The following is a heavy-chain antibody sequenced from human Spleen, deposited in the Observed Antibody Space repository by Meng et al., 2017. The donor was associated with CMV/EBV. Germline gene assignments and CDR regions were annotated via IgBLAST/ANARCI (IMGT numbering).Heavy chain of an antibody. CDR1: GFTFTAYY. CDR3: ARDRAGHGDLGN. D-gene: IGHD4-17*01. J-gene: IGHJ4*02. V-gene: IGHV1-2*02. Sequence: SCTASGFTFTAYYMHWVRQAPGHGLEWMGWISPNSGDTKYAPKFQGRVTVTTDTSISTSYLEVRRLRSDDTAVYYCARDRAGHGDLGNWGQGTLVTVSS. CDR2: ISPNSGDT.